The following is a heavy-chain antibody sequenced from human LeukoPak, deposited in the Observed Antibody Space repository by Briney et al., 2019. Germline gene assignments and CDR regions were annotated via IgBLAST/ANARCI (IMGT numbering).Heavy chain of an antibody. CDR1: GFNLSSHR. CDR2: ISSSSSYI. Sequence: GGSLRHSRAASGFNLSSHRMNWVRQPPGKGVEWVSSISSSSSYIYYADSVKGRFTISRDKAKNSLYLQMNSLRAEDTAVYYCARDQDSDTAARRRDWGQGTLVTVSS. D-gene: IGHD5-18*01. CDR3: ARDQDSDTAARRRD. J-gene: IGHJ4*02. V-gene: IGHV3-21*01.